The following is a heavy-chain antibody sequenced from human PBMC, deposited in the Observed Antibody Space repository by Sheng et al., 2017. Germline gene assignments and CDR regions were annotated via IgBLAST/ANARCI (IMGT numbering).Heavy chain of an antibody. Sequence: EVQLLESGGGLVQPGGSLTLSCAASGFTFTNYAMSWVRQAPGKGLEWVSSFSGSDGTTFYADSVKGRFTISRDTLKSTLYLQMNSLRVDDTAVYYCATTDRGWYGVGYWGQGTLVTVSS. CDR3: ATTDRGWYGVGY. CDR1: GFTFTNYA. J-gene: IGHJ4*02. D-gene: IGHD6-19*01. V-gene: IGHV3-23*01. CDR2: FSGSDGTT.